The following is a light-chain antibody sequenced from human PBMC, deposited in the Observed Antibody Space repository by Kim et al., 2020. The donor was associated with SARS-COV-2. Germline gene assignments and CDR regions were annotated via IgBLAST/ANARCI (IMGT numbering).Light chain of an antibody. CDR2: AAS. CDR1: QGISSY. J-gene: IGKJ4*01. CDR3: QQYYSYPRVT. V-gene: IGKV1-8*01. Sequence: AIRITQSPSSLSASTGDRVTITCRASQGISSYLAWYQQKPGKAPKLLIYAASTLQSGVPSRFSGSGSGTDFTLTISCLQSEDFATYYCQQYYSYPRVTFGGGTKVEI.